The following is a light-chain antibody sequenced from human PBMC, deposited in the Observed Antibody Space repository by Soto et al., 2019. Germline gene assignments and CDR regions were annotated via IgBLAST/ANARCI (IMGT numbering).Light chain of an antibody. V-gene: IGLV2-8*01. Sequence: QSALTQPPSASGSPGQSVTISCTGTSSDVGVYNYVSWYQQHPGKAPKLMIYEVSKGPSGVPDRFSGSKSGNTASLTVSGLQAEDEADYYCSSFAGNNNLVFGGGTKLTVL. CDR1: SSDVGVYNY. CDR2: EVS. J-gene: IGLJ2*01. CDR3: SSFAGNNNLV.